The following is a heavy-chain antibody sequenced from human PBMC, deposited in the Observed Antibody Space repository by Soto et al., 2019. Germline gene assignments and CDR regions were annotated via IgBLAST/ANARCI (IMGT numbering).Heavy chain of an antibody. CDR1: GGSISSYY. J-gene: IGHJ4*02. V-gene: IGHV4-34*01. CDR3: ASRNSGYSIHICN. D-gene: IGHD5-18*01. Sequence: SETLSLTCTVSGGSISSYYWSWIRQPPGKGLEWIGEINHSGSTNYNPSLKSRVTISVDTSKNQFSLKLSSVTAADTAVYYCASRNSGYSIHICNWGLETLVTISS. CDR2: INHSGST.